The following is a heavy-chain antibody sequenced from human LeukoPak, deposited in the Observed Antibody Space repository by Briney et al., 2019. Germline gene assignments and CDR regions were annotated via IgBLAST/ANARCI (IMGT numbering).Heavy chain of an antibody. J-gene: IGHJ4*02. CDR1: GGTFSSYA. Sequence: GASVKVSCKASGGTFSSYAISWVRQAPGQGLEWMGGIIPIFGTANYAQKFQGRVTITADKSTSTAYMELSSLRSEDTAVYYCARVPSLPMTTVEGGYFDYWGQGTLVTVSS. CDR2: IIPIFGTA. D-gene: IGHD4-23*01. CDR3: ARVPSLPMTTVEGGYFDY. V-gene: IGHV1-69*06.